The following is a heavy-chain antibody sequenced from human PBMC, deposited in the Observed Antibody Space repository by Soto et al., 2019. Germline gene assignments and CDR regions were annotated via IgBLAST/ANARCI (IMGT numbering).Heavy chain of an antibody. J-gene: IGHJ3*02. D-gene: IGHD1-20*01. CDR3: ASLRYNWNPDAFDI. CDR1: GFTFSSYS. Sequence: PGGSLRLSCAASGFTFSSYSMNWVRQAPGEGLEWVSSISSSSSYIYYADSVKGRFTISRDNAKNSLYLQMNSLRAEDTAVYYCASLRYNWNPDAFDIRGQGTMVTVSS. V-gene: IGHV3-21*01. CDR2: ISSSSSYI.